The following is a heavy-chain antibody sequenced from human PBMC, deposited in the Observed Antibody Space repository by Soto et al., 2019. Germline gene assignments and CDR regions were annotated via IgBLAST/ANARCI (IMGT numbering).Heavy chain of an antibody. CDR3: ARDLSGDTMIVVAIPLDY. D-gene: IGHD3-22*01. J-gene: IGHJ4*02. CDR2: ISAYNGNT. Sequence: QVQLVQSGAEVKKPGASVKVSCKASGYTFTSYGISWVRQAPGQGLEWMGWISAYNGNTNYPQKLQGRVTMTTDTSTSTAYMELRSLRSDDTAVYYYARDLSGDTMIVVAIPLDYWGQGTLVTVSS. CDR1: GYTFTSYG. V-gene: IGHV1-18*01.